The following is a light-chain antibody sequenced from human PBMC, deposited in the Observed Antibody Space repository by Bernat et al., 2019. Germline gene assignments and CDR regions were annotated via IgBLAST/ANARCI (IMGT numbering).Light chain of an antibody. Sequence: QSALTQPRSVSGSPGQSVTISCTGTTSDIGAYDFVSWYQQYPGKAPRFVIYIVNKRPSGVPDRFSGSKYGNTASLTISGLQAEDEADYYCCSFAGGNTWVFGGGTKLSVL. J-gene: IGLJ3*02. CDR2: IVN. CDR3: CSFAGGNTWV. V-gene: IGLV2-11*01. CDR1: TSDIGAYDF.